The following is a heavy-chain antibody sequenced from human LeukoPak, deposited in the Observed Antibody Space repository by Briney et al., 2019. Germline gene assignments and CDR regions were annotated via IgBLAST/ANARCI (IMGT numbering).Heavy chain of an antibody. D-gene: IGHD5-18*01. CDR3: TTEGYSYGYHAFHI. J-gene: IGHJ3*02. Sequence: GGSLRLSCAASGFTFSSAWMNWVRQAPGKGLEWVGRIKTKTAGGTTDYAAPVKGRFTISRDDSKATLYLQRNSLKTEDTAVYYCTTEGYSYGYHAFHIWGPGTMVSVSS. V-gene: IGHV3-15*01. CDR2: IKTKTAGGTT. CDR1: GFTFSSAW.